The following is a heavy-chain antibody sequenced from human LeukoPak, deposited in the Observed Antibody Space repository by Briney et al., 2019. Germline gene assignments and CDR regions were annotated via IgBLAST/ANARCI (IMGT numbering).Heavy chain of an antibody. D-gene: IGHD3-3*01. J-gene: IGHJ5*02. Sequence: PSETLSLTCTVSGGPIRSYYWSWIRQPAGKGLEWIGRIYTSGSTNYNPSLKSRVTMSVDTSKNQFSLKLSSVTAADTAVYYCARANHITIFGANWFDPWGQGTLVTVSS. CDR3: ARANHITIFGANWFDP. V-gene: IGHV4-4*07. CDR2: IYTSGST. CDR1: GGPIRSYY.